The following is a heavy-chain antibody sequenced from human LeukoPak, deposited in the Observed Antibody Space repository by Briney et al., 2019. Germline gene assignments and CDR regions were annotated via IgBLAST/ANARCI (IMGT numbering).Heavy chain of an antibody. D-gene: IGHD3-9*01. V-gene: IGHV4-59*01. CDR1: GGSISTYY. J-gene: IGHJ3*02. CDR3: ARAPVNYDILTGYYAQNDAFDI. CDR2: IYYSGTT. Sequence: SETLSLTCTVSGGSISTYYWNWIRQPPGKGLEWIGYIYYSGTTNYNPSLKSRVSMSVDTSKNQFSLKLSSVTAADTAVYYCARAPVNYDILTGYYAQNDAFDIWGQGTMVTVSS.